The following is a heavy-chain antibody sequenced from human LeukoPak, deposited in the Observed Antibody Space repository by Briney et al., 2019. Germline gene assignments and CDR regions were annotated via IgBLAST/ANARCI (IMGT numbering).Heavy chain of an antibody. CDR2: IRSDGSNK. Sequence: PGRSLRLSCEASGFTFSNFGMHWVRQAPGKGLEWVAVIRSDGSNKQYADSVEGRFTISRDNSENMLYLQMNSLRDEDTAVYFCARAFSGSFRLDVFDIWGQGTMVTVSS. CDR1: GFTFSNFG. D-gene: IGHD1-26*01. J-gene: IGHJ3*02. V-gene: IGHV3-33*01. CDR3: ARAFSGSFRLDVFDI.